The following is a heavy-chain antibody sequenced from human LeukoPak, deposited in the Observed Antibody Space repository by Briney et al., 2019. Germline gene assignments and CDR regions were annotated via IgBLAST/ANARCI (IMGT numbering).Heavy chain of an antibody. D-gene: IGHD3-10*01. V-gene: IGHV4-59*12. CDR2: IYYSGST. CDR1: GGSISSYY. Sequence: PSETLSLTCTVSGGSISSYYWSWIRQPPGKGLEWIGYIYYSGSTYYNPSLKSRVTISVDTSKNQFSLKLSSVTAADTAVYYCAREAITMVRGVIIPAFDIWGQGTMVTVSS. CDR3: AREAITMVRGVIIPAFDI. J-gene: IGHJ3*02.